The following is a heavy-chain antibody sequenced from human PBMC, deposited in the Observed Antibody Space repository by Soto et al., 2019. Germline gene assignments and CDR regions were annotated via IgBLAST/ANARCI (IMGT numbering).Heavy chain of an antibody. D-gene: IGHD3-16*01. J-gene: IGHJ4*02. CDR3: ARGGQHYDMITYYFDI. CDR1: GDSISRRNYY. Sequence: QLQLQESGPGLVKPWETLSLICTVSGDSISRRNYYWAWIRQPPGKGPEWDGSIFRNGDTYKTPSLKGRVTIFVDTSGNELSLKLISVTAADTAVYYCARGGQHYDMITYYFDIWGQGSLVTVS. CDR2: IFRNGDT. V-gene: IGHV4-39*01.